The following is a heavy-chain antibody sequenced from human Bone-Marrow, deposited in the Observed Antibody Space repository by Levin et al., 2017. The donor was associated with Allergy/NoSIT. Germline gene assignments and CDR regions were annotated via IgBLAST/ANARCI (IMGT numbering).Heavy chain of an antibody. CDR3: ARDAYGSGSKGRFED. CDR1: GFIFDDYA. Sequence: PGGSLRLSCVASGFIFDDYALTWVRQVPGKGLEWVAGVNWNGVNRYYAESVKGRFTISRDNANSSLYLQMNSLRAEDTAFYYCARDAYGSGSKGRFEDWGQGTLVTVSP. CDR2: VNWNGVNR. J-gene: IGHJ4*02. V-gene: IGHV3-20*04. D-gene: IGHD3-10*01.